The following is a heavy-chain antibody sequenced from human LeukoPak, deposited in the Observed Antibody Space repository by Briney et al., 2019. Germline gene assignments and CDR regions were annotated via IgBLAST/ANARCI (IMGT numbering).Heavy chain of an antibody. D-gene: IGHD5-12*01. CDR2: ISSNGGST. CDR3: VRDGGVSGYDLLDY. V-gene: IGHV3-64*01. J-gene: IGHJ4*02. CDR1: GFTFSSHG. Sequence: GGSLRLSCAASGFTFSSHGMHWVRQAPGKGLEYVSAISSNGGSTYYANSVKGRFIISRDNAKNSLSLQMDSLRAEDTAVYYCVRDGGVSGYDLLDYWGQGTLVTVSS.